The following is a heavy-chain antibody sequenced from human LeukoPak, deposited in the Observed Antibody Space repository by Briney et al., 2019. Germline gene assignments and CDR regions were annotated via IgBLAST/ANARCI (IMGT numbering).Heavy chain of an antibody. CDR1: GFTFSSYS. CDR3: AKYINAVDF. V-gene: IGHV3-48*04. CDR2: ISSSSSTI. Sequence: GGSLRLSCAASGFTFSSYSMNWVRQAPGKGLEWVSYISSSSSTIYYADSVKGRFTISGDNSKNSLYLQMNSLRAEDTAVYYCAKYINAVDFWGQGTLVTVSS. D-gene: IGHD2/OR15-2a*01. J-gene: IGHJ4*02.